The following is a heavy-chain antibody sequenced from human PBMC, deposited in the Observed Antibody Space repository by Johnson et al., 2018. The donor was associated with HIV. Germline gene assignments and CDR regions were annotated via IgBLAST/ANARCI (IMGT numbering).Heavy chain of an antibody. D-gene: IGHD1-26*01. CDR1: GFTFSSYA. CDR2: ISYDGSNK. V-gene: IGHV3-30-3*01. CDR3: ARDRGWELLLGAFDI. Sequence: QVQLVESGGGVVQPGRSLRLSCAASGFTFSSYAMHWVRQAPGKGLEWVAVISYDGSNKYYADSVKGRFTISRDNSKNTLYLQMNSLRADDTAVYYCARDRGWELLLGAFDIWGQGTMVTVSS. J-gene: IGHJ3*02.